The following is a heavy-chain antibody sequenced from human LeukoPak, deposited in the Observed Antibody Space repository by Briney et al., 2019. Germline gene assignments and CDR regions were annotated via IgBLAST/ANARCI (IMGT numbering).Heavy chain of an antibody. CDR2: ISSSSTTI. CDR1: GFTFSSYN. Sequence: PGGSLRLSCAASGFTFSSYNINWVRQAPGKGLDWVSYISSSSTTIYYADSVKGRFTISRDNAKNSLYLQMNSLRAEDTAVYYCARSRFYVPTAMAGSVDYWGQGTLVTVSS. J-gene: IGHJ4*02. CDR3: ARSRFYVPTAMAGSVDY. V-gene: IGHV3-48*04. D-gene: IGHD5-18*01.